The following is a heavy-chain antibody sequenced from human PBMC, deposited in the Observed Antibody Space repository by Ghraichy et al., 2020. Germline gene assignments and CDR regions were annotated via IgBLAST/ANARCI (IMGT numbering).Heavy chain of an antibody. Sequence: GGSLRLSCAASGFSFSSYAMSWVRQAPGKGLEWVSGISGSGDSTYYADSVKGRFTISRDSSKNTLYLQMNSLRAEDTAVYYCAKDGVVATIDYYYMDVWGKGTTVTVSS. CDR1: GFSFSSYA. V-gene: IGHV3-23*01. J-gene: IGHJ6*03. D-gene: IGHD5-12*01. CDR3: AKDGVVATIDYYYMDV. CDR2: ISGSGDST.